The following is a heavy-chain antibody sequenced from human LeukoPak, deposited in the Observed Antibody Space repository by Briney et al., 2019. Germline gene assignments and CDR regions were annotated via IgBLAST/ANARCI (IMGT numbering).Heavy chain of an antibody. CDR3: ARTILAPEYIDY. V-gene: IGHV1-2*02. CDR1: GYTFTGYY. CDR2: INPNSGGT. D-gene: IGHD3-3*01. Sequence: ASVKVSCKASGYTFTGYYMHWVRQAPGQGREWMGWINPNSGGTNYAQKFQGRVTMTRDTSISTAYMELSRLRSDDTAVYYCARTILAPEYIDYWGQGTLVTVSS. J-gene: IGHJ4*02.